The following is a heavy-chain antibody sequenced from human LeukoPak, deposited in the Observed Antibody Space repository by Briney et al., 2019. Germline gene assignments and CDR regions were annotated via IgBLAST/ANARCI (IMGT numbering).Heavy chain of an antibody. D-gene: IGHD2-2*01. CDR3: ARGRHSVPAAIRY. J-gene: IGHJ4*02. CDR2: INHNGST. Sequence: KASETLSLTCAVYGGSFSGYYWSWIRQPPGKGLEWIGEINHNGSTNYNPSLKSRVTISVDTSKNQFSLKLSSVTAADTAVYYCARGRHSVPAAIRYWGQGTLVTVSS. CDR1: GGSFSGYY. V-gene: IGHV4-34*01.